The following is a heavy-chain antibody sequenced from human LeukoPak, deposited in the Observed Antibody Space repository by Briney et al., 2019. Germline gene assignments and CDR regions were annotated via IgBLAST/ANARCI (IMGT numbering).Heavy chain of an antibody. Sequence: PGGSLRLSCAASGFTFSSYWMHWVRHAPGKGLVWVSRINSDGSSTSYADSVKGRFTISRDNAKNTLYLQMNSLRAEDTAVYYCTRDTSGWYDRFDLWGQGTLVTVSS. D-gene: IGHD6-19*01. CDR1: GFTFSSYW. CDR3: TRDTSGWYDRFDL. J-gene: IGHJ5*02. CDR2: INSDGSST. V-gene: IGHV3-74*01.